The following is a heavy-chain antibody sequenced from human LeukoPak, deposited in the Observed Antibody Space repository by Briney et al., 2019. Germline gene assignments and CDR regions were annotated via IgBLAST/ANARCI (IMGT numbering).Heavy chain of an antibody. CDR2: INPNSGGT. J-gene: IGHJ4*02. D-gene: IGHD5-18*01. CDR3: ARDHRYSYGVLDY. CDR1: GYTFTGYY. Sequence: ASVKVSCKASGYTFTGYYMHWVRQAPGQGLEWMGWINPNSGGTNYAQKFQGRVTMTRDTSISTAYMELSRLRSDDTAVYYCARDHRYSYGVLDYWGQGTLVTVSS. V-gene: IGHV1-2*02.